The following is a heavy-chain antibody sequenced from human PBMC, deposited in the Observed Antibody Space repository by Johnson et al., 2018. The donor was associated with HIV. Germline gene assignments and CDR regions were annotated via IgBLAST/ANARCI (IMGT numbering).Heavy chain of an antibody. V-gene: IGHV3-20*04. D-gene: IGHD3-22*01. CDR1: GFTFDDYG. CDR3: AREGREDSSGYDGFDI. Sequence: VQLVESGGGVVRPGGSLRLSCAASGFTFDDYGMSWVRQAPGKGLEWVSGIDWNGGRQGYVDSVKGRFTISRDNAKNSLYLEMNNLRAEDTAVYYCAREGREDSSGYDGFDIWGQGTMVTVSP. CDR2: IDWNGGRQ. J-gene: IGHJ3*02.